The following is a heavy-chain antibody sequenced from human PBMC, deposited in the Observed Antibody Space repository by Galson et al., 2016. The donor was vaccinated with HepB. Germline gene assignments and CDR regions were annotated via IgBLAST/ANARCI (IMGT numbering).Heavy chain of an antibody. Sequence: SLRLSCAASGFTLSGYSMNWVRQAPGKGLEWVSSISSSSNHKYQADSLKGRFTISRDNAKNSLYLQMNSLRAEDTAVYYCARLDDYTSSYDQWGRGTLVTVSS. CDR2: ISSSSNHK. CDR1: GFTLSGYS. D-gene: IGHD5-24*01. J-gene: IGHJ4*02. V-gene: IGHV3-21*01. CDR3: ARLDDYTSSYDQ.